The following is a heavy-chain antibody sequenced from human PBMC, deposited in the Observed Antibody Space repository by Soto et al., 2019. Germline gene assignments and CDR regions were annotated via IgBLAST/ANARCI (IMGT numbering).Heavy chain of an antibody. CDR2: IYASGDT. CDR1: GGSISSSGYS. CDR3: ARVRPYTAYWFDP. J-gene: IGHJ5*02. Sequence: QLQLQESGSGLVKPSQTLSLTCAVSGGSISSSGYSWTWIRQPPGKGLEWIGYIYASGDTYYNPSLKSRVTISVDKSMNQFSLKLSSVTAADTAVYYCARVRPYTAYWFDPWGQGTPVTVSS. D-gene: IGHD2-2*02. V-gene: IGHV4-30-2*01.